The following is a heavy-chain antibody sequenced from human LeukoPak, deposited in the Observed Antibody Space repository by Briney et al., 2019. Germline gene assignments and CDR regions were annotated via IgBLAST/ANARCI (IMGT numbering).Heavy chain of an antibody. V-gene: IGHV4-39*01. J-gene: IGHJ6*03. CDR2: VYYGGNT. CDR3: ARQRADYFYHYLDV. CDR1: GGSISSSSYY. Sequence: HSETLSLTCTVSGGSISSSSYYWDWVRQPPGKGLEWIGNVYYGGNTFYNSSLESRVTISVDMSKNQFSLKLSSLTAADTAVYYCARQRADYFYHYLDVWGKGTSVTVSS.